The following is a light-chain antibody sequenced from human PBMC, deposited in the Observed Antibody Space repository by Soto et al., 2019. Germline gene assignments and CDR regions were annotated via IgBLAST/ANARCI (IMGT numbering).Light chain of an antibody. J-gene: IGKJ2*01. V-gene: IGKV3-11*01. CDR3: QQRSNWPMYT. CDR2: DAS. Sequence: EIVLTQSPATLSLSPGERVTLSCRASQSVSSSLAWYQQKPGQAPRLLIYDASNRATGIPARFSGSGSGTDFTLTISSLEPEDFAVYYCQQRSNWPMYTFGQGTKLEIK. CDR1: QSVSSS.